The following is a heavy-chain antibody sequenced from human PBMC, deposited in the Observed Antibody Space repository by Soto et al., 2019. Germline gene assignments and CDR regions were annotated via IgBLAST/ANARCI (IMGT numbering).Heavy chain of an antibody. J-gene: IGHJ4*02. D-gene: IGHD1-26*01. Sequence: EVQLLESGGGLIQPGRSLRLSCAASGFSFGVYAMCWVRQAPGKGLEWVATISGGIGSTYYADAVKGRFTISRDISRSTLDLQMNSLRVEDTALYYCAKLRGRGIFEYWGQGTMVTISS. CDR1: GFSFGVYA. CDR2: ISGGIGST. V-gene: IGHV3-23*01. CDR3: AKLRGRGIFEY.